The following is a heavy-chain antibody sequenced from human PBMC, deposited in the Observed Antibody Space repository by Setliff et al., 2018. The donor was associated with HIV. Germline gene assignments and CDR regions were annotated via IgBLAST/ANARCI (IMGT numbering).Heavy chain of an antibody. J-gene: IGHJ4*02. CDR3: ARDLASPDYSSGCPGY. CDR1: GFTFRNYV. V-gene: IGHV3-30*02. D-gene: IGHD6-19*01. CDR2: IRYDGSNI. Sequence: GGSLRLSCAASGFTFRNYVIHWVRQAPGKGLEWVAFIRYDGSNIYYADSVRGRFAISRDNFKNTVYLRVHSLRIEDTAVYYCARDLASPDYSSGCPGYWGQGTLVTVSS.